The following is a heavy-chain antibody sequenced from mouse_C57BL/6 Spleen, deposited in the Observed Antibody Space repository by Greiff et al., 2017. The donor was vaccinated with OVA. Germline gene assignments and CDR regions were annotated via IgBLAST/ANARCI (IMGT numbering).Heavy chain of an antibody. Sequence: EVMLVESGGGLVKPGGSLKLSCAASGFTFSDYGMHWVRQAPEKGLEWVAYISSGSSTIYYADTVKGRFTISRDNAKNTLFLQMTSLRSEDTAMYYCARRGGIYYGNYDWYFDVWGTGTTVTVSS. V-gene: IGHV5-17*01. CDR2: ISSGSSTI. CDR1: GFTFSDYG. D-gene: IGHD2-1*01. J-gene: IGHJ1*03. CDR3: ARRGGIYYGNYDWYFDV.